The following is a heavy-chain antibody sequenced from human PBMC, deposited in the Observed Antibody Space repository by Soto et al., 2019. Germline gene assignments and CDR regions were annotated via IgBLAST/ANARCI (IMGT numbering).Heavy chain of an antibody. V-gene: IGHV3-23*01. CDR2: ISGSGGST. CDR1: GFTFSSYA. Sequence: GGSLRLSCAASGFTFSSYAMSWVRQAPGKGLEWVSAISGSGGSTYYADSVKGRFTISRDNSKNTLYLQMNSLRAEDTAVYYYAKDRGITMILNGSAPWGKGTLVTVSP. CDR3: AKDRGITMILNGSAP. D-gene: IGHD3-22*01. J-gene: IGHJ5*02.